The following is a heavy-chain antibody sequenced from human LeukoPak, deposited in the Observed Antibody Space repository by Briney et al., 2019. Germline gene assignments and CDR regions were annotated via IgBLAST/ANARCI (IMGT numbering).Heavy chain of an antibody. J-gene: IGHJ4*02. V-gene: IGHV3-7*04. Sequence: GGSLRLSCAASGFTFNSYAMSWVRQAPGKGPEWVANIKHDGSEKNYVDSVTGRFTISRDNAENSLNLQMNSLRAEDTAVYYCARGSGNYCIHWGQGTLVTVSS. CDR3: ARGSGNYCIH. D-gene: IGHD3-10*01. CDR1: GFTFNSYA. CDR2: IKHDGSEK.